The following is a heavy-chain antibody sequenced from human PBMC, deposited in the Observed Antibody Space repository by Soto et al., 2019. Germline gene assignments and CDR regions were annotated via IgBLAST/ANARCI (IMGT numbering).Heavy chain of an antibody. CDR2: ISQSGNT. J-gene: IGHJ4*02. CDR3: ARAPKVSGSSQTRPDF. CDR1: SGSFSGYY. V-gene: IGHV4-34*01. D-gene: IGHD6-6*01. Sequence: SETLSLTCSIYSGSFSGYYWSWIRQPPGKGLEWIGEISQSGNTNYSPSLKSRVSMSIDTSKKQFSLNLASVSAADTAVYYCARAPKVSGSSQTRPDFWGQGTLVTVSS.